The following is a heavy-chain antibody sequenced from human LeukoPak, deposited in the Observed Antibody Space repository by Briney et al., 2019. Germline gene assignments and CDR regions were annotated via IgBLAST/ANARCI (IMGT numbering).Heavy chain of an antibody. CDR1: GFTFSNYD. D-gene: IGHD6-13*01. CDR2: IWYDGINN. V-gene: IGHV3-33*01. CDR3: ARDYSRNSFDY. Sequence: PGGSLRLSCAASGFTFSNYDMHWVRQAPGKGLESVAVIWYDGINNYYADSVKGRFSISRDNSKNALYLQMNSLSAEDTAVYFCARDYSRNSFDYWGQGTLVTVSS. J-gene: IGHJ4*02.